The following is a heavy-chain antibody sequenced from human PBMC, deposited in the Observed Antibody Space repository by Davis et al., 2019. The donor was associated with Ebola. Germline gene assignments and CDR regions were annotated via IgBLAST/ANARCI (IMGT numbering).Heavy chain of an antibody. CDR1: GFTFSSYW. V-gene: IGHV3-7*01. J-gene: IGHJ6*04. CDR3: AKDLVGRNDLIYYYYGMDV. CDR2: IKQDGSEK. Sequence: GESLKISCAASGFTFSSYWMSWVRQAPGKGLEWVANIKQDGSEKYYVDSVEGRFTISRDNAKNSLYLQMNSLRAEDTAVYYCAKDLVGRNDLIYYYYGMDVWGKGTTVTVSS. D-gene: IGHD1-1*01.